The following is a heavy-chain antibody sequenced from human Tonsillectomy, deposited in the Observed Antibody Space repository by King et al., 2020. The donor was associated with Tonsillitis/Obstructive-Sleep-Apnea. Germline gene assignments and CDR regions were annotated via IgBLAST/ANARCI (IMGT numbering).Heavy chain of an antibody. CDR3: ATMTGAHMDV. CDR2: IYHSGST. CDR1: GGSISSSNW. Sequence: QLQESGPGLVKPSGTLALTCAVSGGSISSSNWWSWVGQPPGEGLEWIGEIYHSGSTNYNPSLKSRVPISVDKTKNQFSLKLSSVTAADTAVYYCATMTGAHMDVWGKGTTVTVSS. V-gene: IGHV4-4*02. D-gene: IGHD3-9*01. J-gene: IGHJ6*03.